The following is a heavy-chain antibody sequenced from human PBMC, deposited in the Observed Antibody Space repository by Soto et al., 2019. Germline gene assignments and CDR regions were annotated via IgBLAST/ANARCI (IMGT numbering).Heavy chain of an antibody. V-gene: IGHV4-59*01. D-gene: IGHD2-21*02. Sequence: QVQLQESGPGLVKPSETLSLTCTVSGGTISRYYWSWIRQPPGKGLEWIGYMYNTGSTVYNPSFKSRVTISVDTSKTQFSLKLNSVTAADTAVYSCARDLWGYCGTDCYPLDVWGQGTTVTVSS. J-gene: IGHJ6*02. CDR2: MYNTGST. CDR3: ARDLWGYCGTDCYPLDV. CDR1: GGTISRYY.